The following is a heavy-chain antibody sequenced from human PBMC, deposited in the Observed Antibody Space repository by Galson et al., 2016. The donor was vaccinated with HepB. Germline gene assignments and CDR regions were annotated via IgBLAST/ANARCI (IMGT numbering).Heavy chain of an antibody. CDR1: GGSISSGDYY. V-gene: IGHV4-30-4*01. Sequence: TLSLTCTVSGGSISSGDYYWTWIRQPPGEGLEWIGYTYNSGNTFYTPSLRSRVSISVDTSKNQFSLRLTSVTAADTAVYYCARDLTGPAFDIWSQGTMVTVSS. CDR3: ARDLTGPAFDI. J-gene: IGHJ3*02. CDR2: TYNSGNT.